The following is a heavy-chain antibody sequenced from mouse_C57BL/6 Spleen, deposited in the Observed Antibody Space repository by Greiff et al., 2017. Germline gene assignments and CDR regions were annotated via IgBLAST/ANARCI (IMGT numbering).Heavy chain of an antibody. CDR1: GFSLSTFGMG. CDR3: ARIDNDGYYWYFDV. J-gene: IGHJ1*03. V-gene: IGHV8-8*01. CDR2: IWWDDDK. D-gene: IGHD2-3*01. Sequence: QVTLKESGPGILQPSQTLSLTCSFSGFSLSTFGMGVGWIRQPSGKGLEWLAHIWWDDDKYYNPALKSRLTISKDTSKNQVFLQIANVDTADTATYYCARIDNDGYYWYFDVWGTGTTVTVSS.